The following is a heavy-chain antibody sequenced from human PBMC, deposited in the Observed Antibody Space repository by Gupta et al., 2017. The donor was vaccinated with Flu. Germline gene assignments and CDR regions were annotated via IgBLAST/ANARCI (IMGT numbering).Heavy chain of an antibody. V-gene: IGHV4-39*01. Sequence: QLQLQESGPGLVKPSETLSLTCTVSGGSISSGCCYWGWIRQPPGKGLEWIGNIYYDGDTYYNPSLKSRVTISVDTSKNQFSLKLSSVTAADTAVYYCARHVGWFGESDDWGQGTLVTVSS. CDR3: ARHVGWFGESDD. CDR1: GGSISSGCCY. J-gene: IGHJ4*02. D-gene: IGHD3-10*01. CDR2: IYYDGDT.